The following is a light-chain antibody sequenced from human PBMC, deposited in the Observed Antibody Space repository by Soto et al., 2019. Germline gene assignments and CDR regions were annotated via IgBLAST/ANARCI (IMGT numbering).Light chain of an antibody. CDR1: QVISSW. V-gene: IGKV1-12*01. CDR3: QQASSFPLT. Sequence: IQMTQSPSSVSASVGDSVTITCRASQVISSWLAWYQVKQGKAPKLLIYGASNRESGFPSRFSASESGTLFTLTINSLQPEDLATYYCQQASSFPLTFGGGTTVEI. J-gene: IGKJ4*01. CDR2: GAS.